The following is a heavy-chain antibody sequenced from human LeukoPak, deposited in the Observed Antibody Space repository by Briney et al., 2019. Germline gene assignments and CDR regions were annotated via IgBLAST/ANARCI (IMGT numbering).Heavy chain of an antibody. D-gene: IGHD6-13*01. CDR2: ISGSGGST. Sequence: GGSLRLSCAASGFTFSSYAMSWVRQAPGKGLEWVSAISGSGGSTYYADSVKGRFTISRDNAKNTLYLQMNSLRAEDTAVYYCARVSSSSWWALDYWGQGTLVTVSS. J-gene: IGHJ4*02. CDR1: GFTFSSYA. CDR3: ARVSSSSWWALDY. V-gene: IGHV3-23*01.